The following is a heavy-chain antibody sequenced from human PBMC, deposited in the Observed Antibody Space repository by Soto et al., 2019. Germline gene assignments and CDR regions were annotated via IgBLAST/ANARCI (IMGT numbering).Heavy chain of an antibody. CDR3: ARAHYGILTGYYPFDY. CDR2: IKQDGSEK. D-gene: IGHD3-9*01. Sequence: GGSLRLSCAASGFTFSSYWMSWVRQAPGKGLEWVANIKQDGSEKYYVDSVKGRFTISRDNAKNSLYLQMNSLRAEDTAVYYCARAHYGILTGYYPFDYWGQGTLVTVSS. CDR1: GFTFSSYW. J-gene: IGHJ4*02. V-gene: IGHV3-7*01.